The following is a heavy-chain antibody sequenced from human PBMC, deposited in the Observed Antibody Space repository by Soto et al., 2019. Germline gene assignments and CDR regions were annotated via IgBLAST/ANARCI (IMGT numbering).Heavy chain of an antibody. V-gene: IGHV4-39*01. J-gene: IGHJ3*02. CDR3: ARTDYYYDISGYAPDAFDI. CDR1: GGSVSSSSYF. D-gene: IGHD3-22*01. CDR2: MRHSGST. Sequence: SETLSLTCTVSGGSVSSSSYFWGWIRQPPGKGLEWIGTMRHSGSTDYSPSLKSRLTISIDTSKNQFSLKLRSVTAADTAVYYCARTDYYYDISGYAPDAFDIWGRGTMVT.